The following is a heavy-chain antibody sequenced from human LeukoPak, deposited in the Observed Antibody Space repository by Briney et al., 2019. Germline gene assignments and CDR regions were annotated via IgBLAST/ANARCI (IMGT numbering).Heavy chain of an antibody. V-gene: IGHV4-59*08. CDR1: GGSISSYY. Sequence: SETLSLTCTVSGGSISSYYWSWIRQPPGKGLEWIGYIYYSGSTNYNPSLKSRVTISVDTSKNQFSLKLSSVTAADTAVYYCARGLVEDYFDYWGQGTLVTVSP. J-gene: IGHJ4*02. D-gene: IGHD2-21*01. CDR2: IYYSGST. CDR3: ARGLVEDYFDY.